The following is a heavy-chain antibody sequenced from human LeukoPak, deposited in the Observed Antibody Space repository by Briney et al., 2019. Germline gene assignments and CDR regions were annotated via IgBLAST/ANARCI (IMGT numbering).Heavy chain of an antibody. D-gene: IGHD6-19*01. CDR3: AKAGRLQAVAGLIDY. CDR1: GFTFSNYV. Sequence: GGSLRLSCAASGFTFSNYVRSWVRQAPGKGLEWVSAIGGGATTYYSAYVKGRFTISRDNSKNTLYLQMTSLRAEDTAIYFCAKAGRLQAVAGLIDYWGQGTLVTVS. V-gene: IGHV3-23*01. CDR2: IGGGATT. J-gene: IGHJ4*02.